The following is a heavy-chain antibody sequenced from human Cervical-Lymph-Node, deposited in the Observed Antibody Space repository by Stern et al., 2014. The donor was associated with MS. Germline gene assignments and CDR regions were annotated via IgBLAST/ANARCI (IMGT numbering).Heavy chain of an antibody. CDR3: AKVAVAGELYGMDV. CDR1: GFTFSSYG. J-gene: IGHJ6*02. Sequence: VQLVESGGGVVQPGRSLRLSCAASGFTFSSYGMHWVRQAPGKGLEWVAVISYDGSNTYYAVSVKGRFTISRDNSKNTLYLQMNSLRAEDTAVYYCAKVAVAGELYGMDVWGQGTTVTVSS. D-gene: IGHD6-19*01. CDR2: ISYDGSNT. V-gene: IGHV3-30*18.